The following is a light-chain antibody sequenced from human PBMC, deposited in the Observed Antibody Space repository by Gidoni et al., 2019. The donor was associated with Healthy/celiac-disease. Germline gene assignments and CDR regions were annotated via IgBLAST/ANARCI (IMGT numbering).Light chain of an antibody. CDR2: EVS. CDR1: SSDVGGYNY. Sequence: QSALTQPASVSGSPGQSITIYCTGTSSDVGGYNYVSWYQQHTGKAPKLMIYEVSSRPSGVSNRFSGSKSVNTASLTISGLQAEDEADYYCSSYTSSSTLVVFGGGTKLTVL. CDR3: SSYTSSSTLVV. J-gene: IGLJ3*02. V-gene: IGLV2-14*01.